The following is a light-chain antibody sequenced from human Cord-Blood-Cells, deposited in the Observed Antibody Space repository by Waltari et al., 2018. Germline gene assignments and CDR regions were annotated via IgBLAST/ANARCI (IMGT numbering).Light chain of an antibody. J-gene: IGKJ1*01. V-gene: IGKV3-15*01. Sequence: EIVMTHSPATLSVSPGERATLSCRASQSVSRNLAWYQQKPGQAPRLLIYGASTRATGIPARFSGSGSGTEFTLTISSLQSEDFAVYYCQQYNNWPPTFGQGTKVEIK. CDR1: QSVSRN. CDR3: QQYNNWPPT. CDR2: GAS.